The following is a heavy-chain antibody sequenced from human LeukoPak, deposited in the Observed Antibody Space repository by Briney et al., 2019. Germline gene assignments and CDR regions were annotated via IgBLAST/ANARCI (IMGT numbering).Heavy chain of an antibody. J-gene: IGHJ5*02. CDR1: GFTFSSYS. D-gene: IGHD2-2*01. V-gene: IGHV3-21*01. CDR3: ARTVTVVVSAANWFDP. CDR2: ISSSSSYI. Sequence: PGGSLRLSCAASGFTFSSYSMNWVRQAPGKGLEWVSSISSSSSYIYYADSVKGRFTISRDNAKNSLYLQMNSLRAEDTAVYYCARTVTVVVSAANWFDPWGQGTLVTVSS.